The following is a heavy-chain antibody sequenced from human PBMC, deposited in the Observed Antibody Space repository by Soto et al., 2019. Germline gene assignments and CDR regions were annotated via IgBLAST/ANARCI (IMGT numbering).Heavy chain of an antibody. J-gene: IGHJ4*02. CDR2: IWYDGSNK. CDR1: GFTFSSYG. V-gene: IGHV3-33*01. CDR3: ARERRVLSLTGTTY. D-gene: IGHD1-7*01. Sequence: QVQLVESGGGVVQPGRSLRLSCAASGFTFSSYGMHWVRQAPGKGLEWVAVIWYDGSNKYYADSVKGRFTISRDNSKNAMYLQMNSLRAEDTAVYYCARERRVLSLTGTTYWGKGTLVTVSS.